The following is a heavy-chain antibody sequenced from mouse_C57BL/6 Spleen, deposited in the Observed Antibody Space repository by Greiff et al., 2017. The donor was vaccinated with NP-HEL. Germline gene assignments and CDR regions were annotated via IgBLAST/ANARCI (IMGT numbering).Heavy chain of an antibody. CDR2: ISSGGDYI. CDR1: GFTFSSYA. J-gene: IGHJ4*01. Sequence: EVQVVESGEGLVKPGGSLKLSCAASGFTFSSYAMSWVRQTPEKRLEWVAYISSGGDYIYYADTVKGRFTISRDNARNTLYLQMSSLKSEDTAMYYCTRGATVPHYYAMDYWGQGTSVTVSS. V-gene: IGHV5-9-1*02. CDR3: TRGATVPHYYAMDY. D-gene: IGHD1-1*01.